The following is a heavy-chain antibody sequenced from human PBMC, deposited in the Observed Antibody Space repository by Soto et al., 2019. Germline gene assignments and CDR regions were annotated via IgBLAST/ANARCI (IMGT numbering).Heavy chain of an antibody. CDR2: IYYSGST. CDR3: ARHITLGV. V-gene: IGHV4-59*01. CDR1: GGSISSYY. D-gene: IGHD2-21*01. J-gene: IGHJ6*02. Sequence: SETLSLTCTVSGGSISSYYWSWIRQPPGKGLEWIGYIYYSGSTNYNPSLKSRVTISVDTSKNQFSLKLSSVTAADTAVYYCARHITLGVWGQGTTVNVSS.